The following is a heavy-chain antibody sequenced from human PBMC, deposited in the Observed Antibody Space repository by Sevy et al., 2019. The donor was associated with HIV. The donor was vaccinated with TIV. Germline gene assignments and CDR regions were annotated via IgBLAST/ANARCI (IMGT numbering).Heavy chain of an antibody. V-gene: IGHV3-23*01. J-gene: IGHJ1*01. CDR3: AKGGSYYESEYFQH. CDR1: GFIFRTYA. CDR2: ISAGGGST. D-gene: IGHD1-26*01. Sequence: GGSLRLSCAASGFIFRTYAMTWVRQAPGKGLEWVSTISAGGGSTYYADSVKGRFTISRDNSKNTLYLQMNSLRAEDTAVYYCAKGGSYYESEYFQHWGQGTLVTVSS.